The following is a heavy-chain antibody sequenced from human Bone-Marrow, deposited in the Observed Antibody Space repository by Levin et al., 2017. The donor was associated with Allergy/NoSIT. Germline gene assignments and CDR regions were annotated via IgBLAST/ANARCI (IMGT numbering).Heavy chain of an antibody. V-gene: IGHV3-23*01. D-gene: IGHD3-22*01. Sequence: GGSLRLSCEVSRFNFDTYVMSWVRQVPGKGLQWVSAIDGSGSNTYYADTVKGRFTISRDNSKNTVFLQMNSLRAEDTAIYYCARDLYDSRGDFRRGDYWGQGTLVNVSS. CDR3: ARDLYDSRGDFRRGDY. J-gene: IGHJ4*02. CDR2: IDGSGSNT. CDR1: RFNFDTYV.